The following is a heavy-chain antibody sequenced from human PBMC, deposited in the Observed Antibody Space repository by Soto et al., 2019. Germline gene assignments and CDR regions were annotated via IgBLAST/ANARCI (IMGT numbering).Heavy chain of an antibody. CDR1: GFTFSDHY. CDR3: TRMRLGSSSSSDY. D-gene: IGHD2-2*01. CDR2: IKNKANSYTT. V-gene: IGHV3-72*01. J-gene: IGHJ4*02. Sequence: EVQLVESGGGLVQPEGSLRLSCAASGFTFSDHYMDWVRQAPGKGLEWVGRIKNKANSYTTEYAAPVNGRFIISRNDSKTSVFLQVTRLKTIVTAVYYCTRMRLGSSSSSDYWGQGILVTVFS.